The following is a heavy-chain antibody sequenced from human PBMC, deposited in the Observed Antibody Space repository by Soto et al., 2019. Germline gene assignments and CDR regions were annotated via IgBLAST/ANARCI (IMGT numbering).Heavy chain of an antibody. J-gene: IGHJ5*02. V-gene: IGHV3-7*05. CDR1: GFTFSSYW. Sequence: EVQLVESEGGLVQPGGSLRLSCAASGFTFSSYWMSWVRQAPGKGLEWVANIKQDGSEKYYVDSVKGRFTISRDNAKNSLYLQMNSLRAEDTAVYYCARDPISTIAVAGVGANWFDPSGQGTLVTVSS. CDR2: IKQDGSEK. CDR3: ARDPISTIAVAGVGANWFDP. D-gene: IGHD6-19*01.